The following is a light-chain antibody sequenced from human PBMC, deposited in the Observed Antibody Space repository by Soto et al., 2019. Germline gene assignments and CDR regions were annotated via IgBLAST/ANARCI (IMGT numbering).Light chain of an antibody. CDR2: AAS. J-gene: IGKJ5*01. Sequence: DIQMTQSPSSLSASVGDRVTITCRASQGIGNSLAWYQQKPGKVPELLIFAASTLQSGVPSRFSGSGSGTEFTLTISSLQTEDVETYYCQKYGSAPITFGQGTRLEIK. CDR3: QKYGSAPIT. V-gene: IGKV1-27*01. CDR1: QGIGNS.